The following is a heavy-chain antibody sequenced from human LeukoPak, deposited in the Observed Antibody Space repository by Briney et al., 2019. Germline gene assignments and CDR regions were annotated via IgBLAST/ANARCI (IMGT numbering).Heavy chain of an antibody. CDR1: GFTFSSYA. CDR3: AREQTANAFDI. V-gene: IGHV3-30*04. CDR2: ISYDGRNK. Sequence: PGGSLRLSCAASGFTFSSYAMHWVRQAPGKGLEWVAVISYDGRNKYYADSVKGRFTISRDNSKNTLYLQMNSLRAEDTAVYYCAREQTANAFDIWGQGTMVTVSS. D-gene: IGHD5-18*01. J-gene: IGHJ3*02.